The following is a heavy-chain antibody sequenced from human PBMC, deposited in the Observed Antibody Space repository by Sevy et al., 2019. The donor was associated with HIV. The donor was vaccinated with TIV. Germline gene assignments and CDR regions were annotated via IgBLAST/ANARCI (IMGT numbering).Heavy chain of an antibody. J-gene: IGHJ4*02. CDR1: GFSLNSFW. V-gene: IGHV3-7*01. D-gene: IGHD2-15*01. Sequence: GGSLRLSCAASGFSLNSFWMNWVRQTPGKGLEWVANIYQNGSVTYYVDSVKGRFTISRDNSRNLLYLQMTSLRVEDTALYYCVRAVATNGSFWGQGTLVTVSS. CDR3: VRAVATNGSF. CDR2: IYQNGSVT.